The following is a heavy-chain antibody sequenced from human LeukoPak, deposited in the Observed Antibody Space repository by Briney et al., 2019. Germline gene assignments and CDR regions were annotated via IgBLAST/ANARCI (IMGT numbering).Heavy chain of an antibody. J-gene: IGHJ4*02. CDR3: ARSSILTGYCSGGSCYSAFDY. CDR2: IIPIFGTA. V-gene: IGHV1-69*05. CDR1: GGTFSSYA. Sequence: ASVKVSCKASGGTFSSYAISWVRQAPGQGLEWMGGIIPIFGTANYAQKFQGRVTITTDESTSTAYMELSSLRSDDTAVYYCARSSILTGYCSGGSCYSAFDYWGQGTLVTVSS. D-gene: IGHD2-15*01.